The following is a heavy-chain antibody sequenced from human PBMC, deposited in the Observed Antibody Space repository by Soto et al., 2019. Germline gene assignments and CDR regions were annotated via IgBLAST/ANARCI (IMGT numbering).Heavy chain of an antibody. Sequence: SETLSLTCTVSGGSIYSSNYYWGWIRQPPGKGLEWIGYIYESGRTYYKPSLKSRASISMDKSRNQFSVRLTSVTAADTAVYFCARGDRYSGSFSDYFDPWGQGTLVTVSS. CDR3: ARGDRYSGSFSDYFDP. CDR2: IYESGRT. D-gene: IGHD1-26*01. V-gene: IGHV4-39*07. J-gene: IGHJ5*02. CDR1: GGSIYSSNYY.